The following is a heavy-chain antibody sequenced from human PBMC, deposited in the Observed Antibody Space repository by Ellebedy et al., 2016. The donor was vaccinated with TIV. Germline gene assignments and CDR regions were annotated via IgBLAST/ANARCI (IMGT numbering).Heavy chain of an antibody. Sequence: AASVKVSCKTSAYTFTGYGVSWVRQARGQGLEWMGWINGPNGKTKYAGTVQGRVTLTTDTAARTVYMELTSLRSDDTAVYYCARDNTVGGTNWFDPWGQGTLVIVSS. V-gene: IGHV1-18*01. CDR2: INGPNGKT. CDR3: ARDNTVGGTNWFDP. D-gene: IGHD6-19*01. CDR1: AYTFTGYG. J-gene: IGHJ5*02.